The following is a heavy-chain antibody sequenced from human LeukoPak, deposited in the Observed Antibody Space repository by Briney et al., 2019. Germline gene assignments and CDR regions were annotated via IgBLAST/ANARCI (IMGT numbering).Heavy chain of an antibody. J-gene: IGHJ4*01. CDR1: GFAFKNYA. D-gene: IGHD1-26*01. CDR2: INDNGGAR. V-gene: IGHV3-23*01. Sequence: PVGSLRLSCAASGFAFKNYAMTWGCQTPGKGLQWGSNINDNGGARNSADSVKGGFPISRDNSKNTLFLQMDSLRAEDTAVYYCAKTQWKVGATDYFDYWGHGILVTVSS. CDR3: AKTQWKVGATDYFDY.